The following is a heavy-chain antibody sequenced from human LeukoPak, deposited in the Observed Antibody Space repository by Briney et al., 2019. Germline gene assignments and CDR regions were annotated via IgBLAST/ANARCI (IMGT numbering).Heavy chain of an antibody. Sequence: SDTLSLTCTVSGGSIRSDDSYWSSIRQTPGKGLEWIGYMYYSGSSYYNPSLKSRLIISEDTSKNQISLKLTSVTAADTAVYYCVRDKWVKAGDSWLHYGMDVWGQGTTVTVSS. D-gene: IGHD5-12*01. CDR2: MYYSGSS. J-gene: IGHJ6*02. CDR3: VRDKWVKAGDSWLHYGMDV. V-gene: IGHV4-30-4*02. CDR1: GGSIRSDDSY.